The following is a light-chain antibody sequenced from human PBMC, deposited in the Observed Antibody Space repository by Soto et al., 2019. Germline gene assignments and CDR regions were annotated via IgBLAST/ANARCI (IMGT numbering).Light chain of an antibody. CDR1: QSVSSSY. CDR2: GAS. Sequence: EIVLTQSPGTLSLSPGERATLSCRASQSVSSSYLAWYQQKPGQAPRLLIYGASSRATGIPDRFSGSGSGTDFTLTISRLEPEDFAVYFCQQRAGWPPTFGGGTKVDI. CDR3: QQRAGWPPT. J-gene: IGKJ4*01. V-gene: IGKV3-20*01.